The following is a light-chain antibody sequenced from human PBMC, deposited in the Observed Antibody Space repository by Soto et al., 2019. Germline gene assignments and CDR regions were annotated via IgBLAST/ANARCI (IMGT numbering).Light chain of an antibody. CDR1: QSVLSTSNNENE. J-gene: IGKJ5*01. V-gene: IGKV4-1*01. Sequence: DIVMTQSPDSLAVSLGERATINCKSSQSVLSTSNNENELAWYQQKPGHPPKLLIYFTTTRASGVPDRFSGHGSGTDFTLNISSLQAEDVAIYYCQQFYSSPLTFGQGTRLEIK. CDR3: QQFYSSPLT. CDR2: FTT.